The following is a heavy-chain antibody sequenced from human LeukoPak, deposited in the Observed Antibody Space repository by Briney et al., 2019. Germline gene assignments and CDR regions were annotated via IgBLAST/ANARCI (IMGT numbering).Heavy chain of an antibody. CDR1: GYTFTSYG. J-gene: IGHJ6*02. CDR2: ISAYNGNT. D-gene: IGHD3-9*01. V-gene: IGHV1-18*01. Sequence: ASVKVSSKASGYTFTSYGISWVRQAPGQGLEWMGWISAYNGNTNYAQKLQGRVTMTTDTSTSTAYMELRSLRSDDTAVYYCARDSTYDILTGQIGYYGMDVWGQGTTVNVSS. CDR3: ARDSTYDILTGQIGYYGMDV.